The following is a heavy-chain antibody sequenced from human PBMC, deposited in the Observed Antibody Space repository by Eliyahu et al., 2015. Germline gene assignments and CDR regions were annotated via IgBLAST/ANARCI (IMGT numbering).Heavy chain of an antibody. Sequence: EVQLVESGGGLVQPGGXLXVXCXXXXXSFSSYSMNWVRQTPGKGLEWLAYINTSGGTIYYADSVKGRFTISRDNANNSLSLQMSSLRGEDTAVYYCARGYYGDYAVDYWGQGTLVTVSS. CDR3: ARGYYGDYAVDY. J-gene: IGHJ4*02. CDR1: XXSFSSYS. V-gene: IGHV3-48*04. CDR2: INTSGGTI. D-gene: IGHD4-17*01.